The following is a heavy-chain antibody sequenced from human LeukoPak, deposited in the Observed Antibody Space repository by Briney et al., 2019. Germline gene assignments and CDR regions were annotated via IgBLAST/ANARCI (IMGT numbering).Heavy chain of an antibody. V-gene: IGHV3-48*01. Sequence: GGSLRLSCAASGFTFSIYTMNWVRQAPGKGLEWVSYISSGSSTIYYADSVKGRFTISRDNSKNTLYLQMNSLRAEDTAVYYCARDRSRDSSGYYPPYFDYWGQGTLVTVSS. J-gene: IGHJ4*02. CDR3: ARDRSRDSSGYYPPYFDY. CDR2: ISSGSSTI. CDR1: GFTFSIYT. D-gene: IGHD3-22*01.